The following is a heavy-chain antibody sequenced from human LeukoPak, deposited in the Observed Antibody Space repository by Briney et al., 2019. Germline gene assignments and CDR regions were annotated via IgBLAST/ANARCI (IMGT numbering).Heavy chain of an antibody. CDR3: AEAGPDAFDI. Sequence: WASVKVSCKASGGTFSSYAISWVRQAPGQGLERMGGIIPIFGTANYAQKFQGRVTITADESTSTAYMELSSLRSEDTAVYYCAEAGPDAFDIWGQGTMVTVSS. J-gene: IGHJ3*02. D-gene: IGHD6-13*01. CDR2: IIPIFGTA. CDR1: GGTFSSYA. V-gene: IGHV1-69*13.